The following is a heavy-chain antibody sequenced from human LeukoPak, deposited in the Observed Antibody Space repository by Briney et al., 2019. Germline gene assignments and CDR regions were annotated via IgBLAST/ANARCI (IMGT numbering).Heavy chain of an antibody. J-gene: IGHJ6*03. Sequence: GASVKVSXKASGYIFTGYYLQWMRQAPGQGLEWIGRINANSGGTNYAQKFQGRVTMTRDTSISTAYMELSRLRSDDTAVYYCAREGRFCSSTSCYYYYYYLDVWGKGTTVTVSS. CDR1: GYIFTGYY. CDR2: INANSGGT. V-gene: IGHV1-2*06. D-gene: IGHD2-2*01. CDR3: AREGRFCSSTSCYYYYYYLDV.